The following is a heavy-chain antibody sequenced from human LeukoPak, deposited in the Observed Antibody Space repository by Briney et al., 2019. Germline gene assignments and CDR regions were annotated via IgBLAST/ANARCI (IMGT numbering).Heavy chain of an antibody. D-gene: IGHD4-23*01. V-gene: IGHV3-33*01. Sequence: GGSLRLSRTASGFTFSSYGMHWVRQAPGKGLEWVAVIWYDGSNQQYADSVKGRFTISRDNAKNSLYLQMNSLRAEDTAVYYCARDMYGGNSGFDYWGQGTLVTVSS. J-gene: IGHJ4*02. CDR1: GFTFSSYG. CDR2: IWYDGSNQ. CDR3: ARDMYGGNSGFDY.